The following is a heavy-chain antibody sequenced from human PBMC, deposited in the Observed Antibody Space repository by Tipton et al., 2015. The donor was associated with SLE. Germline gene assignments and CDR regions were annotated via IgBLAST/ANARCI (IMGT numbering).Heavy chain of an antibody. CDR2: ISWNSGSI. Sequence: QLVQSGGGLVQPGRSLRLSCAASGFTFDDYAMHWVRQAPGKGLEWVSGISWNSGSIGYADSVKGRFTISRDNAKNSLYLQMNSLRAEDTALYYCAKDLWELHTRGMDVWDQGP. CDR3: AKDLWELHTRGMDV. J-gene: IGHJ6*02. CDR1: GFTFDDYA. D-gene: IGHD1-26*01. V-gene: IGHV3-9*01.